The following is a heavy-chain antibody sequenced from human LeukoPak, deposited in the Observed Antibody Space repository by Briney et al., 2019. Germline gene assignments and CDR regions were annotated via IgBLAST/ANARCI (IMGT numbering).Heavy chain of an antibody. CDR3: ARKRGYSYGPFDY. Sequence: GGSLRLSCAASGFTFSSYWMSWVRQAPGKGLEWVANIKQDGSEKYYVDSVKGRFTITRDNAKNSLYLQMNSLRAEDTAVYYCARKRGYSYGPFDYWGQGTLVTVSS. CDR2: IKQDGSEK. CDR1: GFTFSSYW. D-gene: IGHD5-18*01. J-gene: IGHJ4*02. V-gene: IGHV3-7*01.